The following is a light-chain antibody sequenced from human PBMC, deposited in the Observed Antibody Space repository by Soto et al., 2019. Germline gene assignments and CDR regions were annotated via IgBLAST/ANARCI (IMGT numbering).Light chain of an antibody. CDR3: MQALQTPLT. J-gene: IGKJ4*01. V-gene: IGKV2-28*01. CDR2: FGS. Sequence: DIVMTQSPLSLPVTPGEPAPISCRSSQNLLNSNGYNYLDWYVQKPGQSPQLLIYFGSSRASGVPDRFSGSGSGTDFTLKISRVEAEDVGVYYCMQALQTPLTFGGGTMVEIK. CDR1: QNLLNSNGYNY.